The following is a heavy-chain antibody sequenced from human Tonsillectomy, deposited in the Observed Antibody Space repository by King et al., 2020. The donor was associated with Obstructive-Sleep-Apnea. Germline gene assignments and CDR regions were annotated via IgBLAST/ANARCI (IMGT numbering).Heavy chain of an antibody. CDR1: GGSISSYY. CDR3: ARDLGDSSGYYFDY. CDR2: IYYSGST. Sequence: QLQESGPGLVKPSETLSLTCTVSGGSISSYYWSWIRQPPGKGLEWIGYIYYSGSTNYNPSLKSRVTISVDTSKNQFSLKLSSVTAADTAVYYCARDLGDSSGYYFDYWGQGTLVTVSS. D-gene: IGHD3-22*01. V-gene: IGHV4-59*01. J-gene: IGHJ4*02.